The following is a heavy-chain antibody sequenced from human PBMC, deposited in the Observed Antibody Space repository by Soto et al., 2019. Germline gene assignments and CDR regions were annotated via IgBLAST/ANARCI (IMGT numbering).Heavy chain of an antibody. J-gene: IGHJ4*02. CDR1: GGSISSSSYY. CDR2: IYYSGST. V-gene: IGHV4-39*01. Sequence: QLQLQESGPGLVKPSETLSLTCTVSGGSISSSSYYWGWIRQPPGKGLEWIGSIYYSGSTYYNPSLKSRVTISVDTSKNQFTLKLSSVTAADTAVYYCARTRDRDMKDYWGQGTLVTVSS. CDR3: ARTRDRDMKDY. D-gene: IGHD4-17*01.